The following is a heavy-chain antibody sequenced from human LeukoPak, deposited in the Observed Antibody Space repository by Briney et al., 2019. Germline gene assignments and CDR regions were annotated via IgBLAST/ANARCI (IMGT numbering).Heavy chain of an antibody. V-gene: IGHV3-33*01. Sequence: GGSLRLSCAASGFTFSTYGMHWVRQAPGKGLEWVALVWSDGNGKFYADSVKGRFTISRDNSKNTVYLQMNSLRAEDTAVYYCARRLSSGWYGDYWGQGTLVTVSS. D-gene: IGHD6-19*01. CDR2: VWSDGNGK. J-gene: IGHJ4*02. CDR1: GFTFSTYG. CDR3: ARRLSSGWYGDY.